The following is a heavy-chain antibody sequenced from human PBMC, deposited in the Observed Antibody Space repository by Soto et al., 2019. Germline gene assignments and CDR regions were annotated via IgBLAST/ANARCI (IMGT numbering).Heavy chain of an antibody. CDR3: VTERTTVPTQAYFDH. CDR2: VYYRGRS. CDR1: GGSVNNSSYY. V-gene: IGHV4-39*01. D-gene: IGHD4-17*01. Sequence: SETLSLTCTVSGGSVNNSSYYGGWIRQSPGKGLEWIGSVYYRGRSYSKSSVKSRVTIAVDTSKNRFSLSLNSVTASDTAVYFCVTERTTVPTQAYFDHLGPGALVTVSS. J-gene: IGHJ4*02.